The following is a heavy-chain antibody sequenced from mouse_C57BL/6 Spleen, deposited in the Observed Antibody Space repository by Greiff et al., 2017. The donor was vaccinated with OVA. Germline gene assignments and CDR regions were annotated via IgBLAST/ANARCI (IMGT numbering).Heavy chain of an antibody. D-gene: IGHD2-4*01. CDR2: INPYNGDT. CDR3: ARGDYDYGGFAY. J-gene: IGHJ3*01. CDR1: GYSFTGYF. Sequence: VQLQQSGPELVKPGDSVKISCKASGYSFTGYFMNWVMQSHGKSLEWIGRINPYNGDTFYNQKFKGKATLTVDKSSSTAHMELRSLTSEDSAVYYCARGDYDYGGFAYWGQGTLVTVSA. V-gene: IGHV1-20*01.